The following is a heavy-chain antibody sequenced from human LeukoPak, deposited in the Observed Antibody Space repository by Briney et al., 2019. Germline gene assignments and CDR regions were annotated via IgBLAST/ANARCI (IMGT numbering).Heavy chain of an antibody. CDR1: GYTFTGYY. CDR3: ARARIRQLVRGYYFDY. J-gene: IGHJ4*02. V-gene: IGHV1-2*02. CDR2: INPNSGGT. D-gene: IGHD6-13*01. Sequence: ASVKVSCKASGYTFTGYYMHWVRQAPGQGLEWMGWINPNSGGTNYAQKFQGRVTMTRDTSISTAYMELSRLRSDDTAVYYCARARIRQLVRGYYFDYWGQGTLVTVSS.